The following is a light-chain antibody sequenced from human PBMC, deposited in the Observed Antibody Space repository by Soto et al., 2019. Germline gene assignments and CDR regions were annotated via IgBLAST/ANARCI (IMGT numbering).Light chain of an antibody. V-gene: IGKV1-39*01. CDR2: VAS. Sequence: DIQMTQSPSSLSASVGDRVTIACRASQDIGSYLNWYQQKPGKAPKLLIYVASSLHSGVPSRVSGSGSGSGTDFPLPIRSLQPEDFATYYCQQSYHAPLTFGPGTKVDI. CDR1: QDIGSY. CDR3: QQSYHAPLT. J-gene: IGKJ3*01.